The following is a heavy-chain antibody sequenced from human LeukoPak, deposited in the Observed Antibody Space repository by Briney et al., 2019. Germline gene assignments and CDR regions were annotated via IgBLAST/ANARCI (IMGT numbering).Heavy chain of an antibody. V-gene: IGHV3-30*04. CDR2: ISYDGTNK. CDR1: GFTFSNYA. CDR3: ARAYGDYGGDAFDI. J-gene: IGHJ3*02. D-gene: IGHD4-17*01. Sequence: GGSLRLSCAASGFTFSNYAMHWVRQAPGKGLEWVAVISYDGTNKYYADSVKGRFTISRDNAKNSLYLQMNSLRAEDTAVYYCARAYGDYGGDAFDIWGQGTMVTVSS.